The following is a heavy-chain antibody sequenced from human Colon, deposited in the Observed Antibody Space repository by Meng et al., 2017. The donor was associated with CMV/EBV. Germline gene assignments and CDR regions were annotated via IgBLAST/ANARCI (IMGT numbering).Heavy chain of an antibody. CDR2: ISGSGGST. J-gene: IGHJ4*02. D-gene: IGHD3-3*01. Sequence: GESLKISCAASGFTFSSYAMSWVRQAPGKGLEWVSAISGSGGSTYYADSVKGRFTISRDNSKNTLYLQMNSLRAEDTAVYYCADDFWKERGYWGQGTLVTVSS. CDR3: ADDFWKERGY. V-gene: IGHV3-23*01. CDR1: GFTFSSYA.